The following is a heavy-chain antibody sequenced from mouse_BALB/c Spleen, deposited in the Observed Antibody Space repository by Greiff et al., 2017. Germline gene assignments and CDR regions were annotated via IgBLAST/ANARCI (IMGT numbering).Heavy chain of an antibody. J-gene: IGHJ4*01. V-gene: IGHV5-4*02. CDR1: GFTFSDYY. CDR2: ISDGGSYT. D-gene: IGHD2-3*01. CDR3: ARDLGWLLRVGY. Sequence: EVQGVESGGGLVKPGGSLKLSCAASGFTFSDYYMYWVRQTPEKRLEWVATISDGGSYTYYPDSVKGRFTISRDNAKNNLYLQMSSLKSEDTAMYYCARDLGWLLRVGYWGQGTSVTVSS.